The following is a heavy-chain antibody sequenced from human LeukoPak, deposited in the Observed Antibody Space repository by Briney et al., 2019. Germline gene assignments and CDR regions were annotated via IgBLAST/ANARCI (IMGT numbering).Heavy chain of an antibody. CDR3: ARAMVRGVIPSDY. J-gene: IGHJ4*02. V-gene: IGHV1-2*02. Sequence: ASVKVSCKASGYSFTGYYIHWVRQAPGQGLEWMGWINPSSGGTNYAQKFQGRVTMTRDTSISTAYMELSRLRSDDTAVYYCARAMVRGVIPSDYWGQGTLVTVSS. CDR2: INPSSGGT. D-gene: IGHD3-10*01. CDR1: GYSFTGYY.